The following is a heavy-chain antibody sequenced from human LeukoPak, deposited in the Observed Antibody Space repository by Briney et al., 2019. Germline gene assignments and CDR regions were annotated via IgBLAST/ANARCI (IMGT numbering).Heavy chain of an antibody. CDR1: GFTFSSYA. Sequence: GGSLRLSCAASGFTFSSYAMSWVRQAPGKGLEWVSAISGSGGSTYYADSVKGRFTISRDNSKNTLYLQMNSLRAEDTAVYYCAKGHTSWHGVSYFDYWGQGTLVTVSS. V-gene: IGHV3-23*01. CDR3: AKGHTSWHGVSYFDY. D-gene: IGHD2-2*01. J-gene: IGHJ4*02. CDR2: ISGSGGST.